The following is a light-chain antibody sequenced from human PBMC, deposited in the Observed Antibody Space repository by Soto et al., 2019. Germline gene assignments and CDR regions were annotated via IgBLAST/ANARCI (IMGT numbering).Light chain of an antibody. CDR1: RTISSW. V-gene: IGKV1-5*01. J-gene: IGKJ2*01. CDR2: DGS. CDR3: QQYNGYST. Sequence: DIQITQSPSTLSASVGDRVTLTCRASRTISSWLAWYQQRPGKAPKLLIYDGSNLESGVPSRFSGSRSGTEFTLTISSLQPDDVANYYCQQYNGYSTFGQGTYLDI.